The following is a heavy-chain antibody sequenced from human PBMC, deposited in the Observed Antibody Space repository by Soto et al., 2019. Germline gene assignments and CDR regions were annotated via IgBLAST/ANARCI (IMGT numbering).Heavy chain of an antibody. CDR2: ISGSGGST. Sequence: GGSLRLSCVASGFTFSSYAMSWVRQAPGKGLEWVSAISGSGGSTHYADSVKGRFTISRDSSKNTLYLQMNSLRAEDTAVYYCAKVIRSNYYYYGMDVWGQGTTVTVSS. CDR1: GFTFSSYA. CDR3: AKVIRSNYYYYGMDV. V-gene: IGHV3-23*01. D-gene: IGHD2-21*01. J-gene: IGHJ6*02.